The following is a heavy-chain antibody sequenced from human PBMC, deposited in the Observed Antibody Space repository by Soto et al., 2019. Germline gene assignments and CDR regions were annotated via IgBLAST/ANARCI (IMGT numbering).Heavy chain of an antibody. J-gene: IGHJ3*02. CDR1: GFSFSSYS. CDR3: ATVDTHAFDI. D-gene: IGHD5-18*01. CDR2: ISSSSSYI. Sequence: EVQLVESGGGLVKPGGSLRLSCAASGFSFSSYSMNWVRQAPGKGLEWVSSISSSSSYIYYADSVKGRFTISRDNAKNSLYLQMNSLRAEDTAVYYCATVDTHAFDIWGQGTMVTVSS. V-gene: IGHV3-21*01.